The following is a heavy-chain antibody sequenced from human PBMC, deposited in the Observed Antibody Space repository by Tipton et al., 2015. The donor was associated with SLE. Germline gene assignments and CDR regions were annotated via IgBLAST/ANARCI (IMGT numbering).Heavy chain of an antibody. CDR3: ARDYGIRD. V-gene: IGHV4-59*11. D-gene: IGHD4-17*01. Sequence: TLSLTCTVSGGSISSHYWSWIRQPPGKGLEWIGYIYYSGSTNYNPSLKSRVTISVDTSKNQFSLKLSSVTAADTAVYYCARDYGIRDWGQVTLVTVSS. CDR1: GGSISSHY. CDR2: IYYSGST. J-gene: IGHJ4*02.